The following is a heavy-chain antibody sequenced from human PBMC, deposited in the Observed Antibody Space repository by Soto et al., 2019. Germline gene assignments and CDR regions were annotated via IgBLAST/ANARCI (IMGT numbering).Heavy chain of an antibody. CDR1: GFTFSSYG. V-gene: IGHV3-30*18. CDR2: ISYDGSNK. CDR3: AKDIDYGGVASFDY. J-gene: IGHJ4*02. Sequence: QVQLVESGGGVVQPGRSLRLSCAASGFTFSSYGMHWVRQAPGKGLEWVAVISYDGSNKYYADSVKGRFTISRDNSKNTLYLQMNSLRAEDTAVYYWAKDIDYGGVASFDYWGQGTLVTVSS. D-gene: IGHD4-17*01.